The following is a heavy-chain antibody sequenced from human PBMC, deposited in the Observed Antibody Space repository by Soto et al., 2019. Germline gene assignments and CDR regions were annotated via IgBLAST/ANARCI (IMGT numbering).Heavy chain of an antibody. CDR2: ISYDGSNK. D-gene: IGHD3-10*01. J-gene: IGHJ4*02. CDR1: GFTFSSYG. V-gene: IGHV3-30*18. CDR3: AKALWFGESSHYFDY. Sequence: GASLRLSCAASGFTFSSYGMHWVRQAPGKGLEWVAVISYDGSNKYYAGSVKGRFTISRENSRNTLYLQMNFLRGGDTAVYYCAKALWFGESSHYFDYWGQGTLVTVSS.